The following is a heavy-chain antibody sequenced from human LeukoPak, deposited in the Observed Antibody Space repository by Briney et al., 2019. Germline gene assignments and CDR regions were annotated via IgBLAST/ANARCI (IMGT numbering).Heavy chain of an antibody. CDR3: ARDFKTTMIVVVISYGMDV. CDR1: GFIFTNYA. V-gene: IGHV3-30*04. Sequence: PGGSLRLSCIASGFIFTNYAMHWVRQAPGKGLEWVAALSYDGARNIEYLDSVKGRFTISRDNSKNTLYLHMNSLRAEDTAVYYCARDFKTTMIVVVISYGMDVWGQGTTVTVSS. D-gene: IGHD3-22*01. CDR2: LSYDGARNI. J-gene: IGHJ6*02.